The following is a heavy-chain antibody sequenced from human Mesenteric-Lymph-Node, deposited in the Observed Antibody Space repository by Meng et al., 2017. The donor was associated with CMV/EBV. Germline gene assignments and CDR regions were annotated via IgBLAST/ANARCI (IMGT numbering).Heavy chain of an antibody. CDR3: ARDQAYYDFWSGYYNNYYYGMDV. J-gene: IGHJ6*02. V-gene: IGHV1-8*01. CDR2: MNPNSGNT. D-gene: IGHD3-3*01. Sequence: GESLKISCKASGYTFTSYDINWVRQATGQGLEWMGWMNPNSGNTGYAQKFQGRVTMTRNTSISTAYMELSSLRSEDTAVYYCARDQAYYDFWSGYYNNYYYGMDVWGQGTTVTVSS. CDR1: GYTFTSYD.